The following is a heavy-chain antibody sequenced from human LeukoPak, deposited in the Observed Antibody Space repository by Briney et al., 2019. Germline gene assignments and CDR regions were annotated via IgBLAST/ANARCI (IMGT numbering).Heavy chain of an antibody. V-gene: IGHV3-23*01. J-gene: IGHJ4*02. CDR1: GLTFSSYA. Sequence: GGSLRLSCAASGLTFSSYAMSWVRQAPGKGLEWVSSISGGGESTYYADSVKGRFTVSRDNSKNTLYLQINSLRGEDTAVYYCAKGKYSSGGVPDYWGQGTLVTVSS. D-gene: IGHD6-19*01. CDR3: AKGKYSSGGVPDY. CDR2: ISGGGEST.